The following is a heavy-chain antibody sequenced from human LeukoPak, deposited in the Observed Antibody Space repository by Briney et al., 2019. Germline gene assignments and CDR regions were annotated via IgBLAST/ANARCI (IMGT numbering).Heavy chain of an antibody. D-gene: IGHD6-13*01. CDR3: AKDGSRKGIAAAGPLDY. V-gene: IGHV3-30*02. CDR1: GFTFSSYG. J-gene: IGHJ4*02. Sequence: GGSLRLSCAASGFTFSSYGMHWVRQAPGKGLEWVAVIWYDGSNKYYADSVKGRFTISRDNSKNTLYLQMNSLRAEDTAVYYCAKDGSRKGIAAAGPLDYWGQGTLVTVSS. CDR2: IWYDGSNK.